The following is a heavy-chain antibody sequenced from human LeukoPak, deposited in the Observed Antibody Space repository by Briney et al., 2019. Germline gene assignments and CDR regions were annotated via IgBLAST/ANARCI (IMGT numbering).Heavy chain of an antibody. Sequence: GGSLILSCAASGFTFSSYAMSWVRQAPGKGLEWVSAVSGAGGSTYYADSVKGRFTISRDNSRNTLSLQMNSLRAEDTAVYYCAKVRTGTYYRDPFDIWGQGTMVTVSS. J-gene: IGHJ3*02. CDR2: VSGAGGST. CDR1: GFTFSSYA. D-gene: IGHD1-26*01. CDR3: AKVRTGTYYRDPFDI. V-gene: IGHV3-23*01.